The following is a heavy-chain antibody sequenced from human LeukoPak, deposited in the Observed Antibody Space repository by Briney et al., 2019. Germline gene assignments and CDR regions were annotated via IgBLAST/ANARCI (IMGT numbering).Heavy chain of an antibody. Sequence: PSETLSLTCTVSGGSISSYYWSWIRQPPGKGLEWIGEINHSGSTNYNPSLKSRVTISVDTSKNQFSLKLSSVTAADTAVYYCATRGWGSNHWGQGTLVTVSS. J-gene: IGHJ1*01. D-gene: IGHD3-16*01. V-gene: IGHV4-34*01. CDR2: INHSGST. CDR1: GGSISSYY. CDR3: ATRGWGSNH.